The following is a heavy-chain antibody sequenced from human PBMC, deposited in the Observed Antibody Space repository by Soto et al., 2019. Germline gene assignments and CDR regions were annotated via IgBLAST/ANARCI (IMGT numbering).Heavy chain of an antibody. CDR1: GGSISSYY. V-gene: IGHV4-59*08. CDR2: IYYSGST. Sequence: ETLSLTCTVSGGSISSYYWSWIRQPPGKGLEWIGYIYYSGSTNYNPSLKSRFTIFVDTSKNQFSLKLSSVTAADTAVYYCASSKQLAEYDYWGQGTLVTVSS. D-gene: IGHD6-6*01. J-gene: IGHJ4*02. CDR3: ASSKQLAEYDY.